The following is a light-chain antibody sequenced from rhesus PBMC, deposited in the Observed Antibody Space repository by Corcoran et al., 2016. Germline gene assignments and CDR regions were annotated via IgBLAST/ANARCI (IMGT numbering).Light chain of an antibody. CDR1: ENVNNY. V-gene: IGKV1-74*01. CDR3: QHGYGTPWT. J-gene: IGKJ1*01. CDR2: KAS. Sequence: DIQMTQSPSSLSASVGDRVTITCRASENVNNYLNWYQQKPGKAPKLLIYKASTLQSGVPSRFSGRGSGTDYTFPISSLQPEDVATYYCQHGYGTPWTFGQGTKVELK.